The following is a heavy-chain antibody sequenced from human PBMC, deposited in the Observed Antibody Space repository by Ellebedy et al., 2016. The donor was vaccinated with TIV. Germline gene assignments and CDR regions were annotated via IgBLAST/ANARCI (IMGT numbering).Heavy chain of an antibody. D-gene: IGHD3-22*01. V-gene: IGHV3-74*01. J-gene: IGHJ6*02. CDR3: ARDQAGIHYYDSSGYPKVYYYGMDV. CDR2: INSDGSRT. Sequence: GGSLRLSXAASGFTFSSYGMHWVRQAPGKGLVWVSRINSDGSRTSYADSVKGRFTISRDNAKNTLYLQMNSLRAEDTAVYYCARDQAGIHYYDSSGYPKVYYYGMDVWGQGTTVTVSS. CDR1: GFTFSSYG.